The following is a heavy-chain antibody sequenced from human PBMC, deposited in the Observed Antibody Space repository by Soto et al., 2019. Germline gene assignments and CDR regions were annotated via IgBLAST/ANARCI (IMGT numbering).Heavy chain of an antibody. J-gene: IGHJ4*02. Sequence: PSETLSLTCTVSGGSISSYYWSWIRQPPGKGLEWIGYIYYSGSTNYNPSLKSRVTISVDTSKNQFSLKLSSVTAADTAVYYCARDNGGEVAGTFFDYWGQGTLVTVSS. D-gene: IGHD6-19*01. CDR2: IYYSGST. CDR1: GGSISSYY. V-gene: IGHV4-59*01. CDR3: ARDNGGEVAGTFFDY.